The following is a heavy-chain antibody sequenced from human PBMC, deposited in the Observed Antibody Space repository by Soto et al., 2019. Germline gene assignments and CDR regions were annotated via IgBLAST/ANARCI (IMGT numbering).Heavy chain of an antibody. D-gene: IGHD3-22*01. J-gene: IGHJ4*02. V-gene: IGHV1-46*01. CDR1: GSTFTRYY. Sequence: XSVKVSCKASGSTFTRYYMHWVRQAPGQGLEWIGIITTXGGSTXHTQKFKGRVXXTRDTSTXXVYIELSSMRSEHPAVHYCARVYYDSSGYAFNYWGQGTPVTVSS. CDR3: ARVYYDSSGYAFNY. CDR2: ITTXGGST.